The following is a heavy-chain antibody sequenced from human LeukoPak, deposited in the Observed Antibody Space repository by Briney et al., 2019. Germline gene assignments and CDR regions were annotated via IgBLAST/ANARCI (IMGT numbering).Heavy chain of an antibody. CDR1: GFTFSSYS. D-gene: IGHD3-16*01. CDR2: ISSSSSTI. J-gene: IGHJ6*02. V-gene: IGHV3-48*01. CDR3: AREGGIAPVYYYYGMDV. Sequence: GGSLRLSCAASGFTFSSYSMNWVRQAPGKGLEWVSYISSSSSTIYYADSVKGRFTISRDNAKNSLYLQMNSLRAEDTAVHYCAREGGIAPVYYYYGMDVWGQGTTVTVSS.